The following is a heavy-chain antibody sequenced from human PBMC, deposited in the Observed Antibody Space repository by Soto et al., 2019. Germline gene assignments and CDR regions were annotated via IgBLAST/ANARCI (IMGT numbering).Heavy chain of an antibody. CDR1: GFTFSSYG. V-gene: IGHV3-33*01. D-gene: IGHD2-8*01. J-gene: IGHJ6*02. CDR3: ARDPEDIVLMVYAIHPHYYYYGMDV. Sequence: PVGSLRVSWAASGFTFSSYGMHWVRQAPGKGREWVAVIWFYDNNNYYAVSVKAPFTLSRDNSRRTLYLQMNRLRAEDTAVYYCARDPEDIVLMVYAIHPHYYYYGMDVWGQGTTVTASS. CDR2: IWFYDNNN.